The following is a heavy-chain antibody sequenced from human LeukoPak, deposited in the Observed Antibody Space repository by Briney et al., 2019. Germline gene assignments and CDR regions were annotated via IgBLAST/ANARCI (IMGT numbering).Heavy chain of an antibody. V-gene: IGHV1-18*01. D-gene: IGHD3-10*01. CDR2: ISAYNGNT. CDR3: ARGYWGVRGVPSQGY. J-gene: IGHJ4*02. CDR1: GYTFTSYG. Sequence: VASVKVSCKASGYTFTSYGISWVRQAPGQGLEWMGWISAYNGNTNYAQKLQGRVTMTRNTSISTAYMELSSLRSEDTAVYYCARGYWGVRGVPSQGYWGQGTLVTVSS.